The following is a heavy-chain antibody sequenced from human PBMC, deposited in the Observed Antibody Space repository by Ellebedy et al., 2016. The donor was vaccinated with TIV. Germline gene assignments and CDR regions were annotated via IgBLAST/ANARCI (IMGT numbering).Heavy chain of an antibody. CDR2: IYYSGST. V-gene: IGHV4-59*01. CDR1: GGSISSYY. CDR3: ARSISRGWFDP. D-gene: IGHD5-24*01. J-gene: IGHJ5*02. Sequence: MPSETLSLTCTVSGGSISSYYWSWIRQPPGKGLEWIGYIYYSGSTNYNPSLKSRVTISVDTSKNQFSLKLSSVTAEDTAVYYCARSISRGWFDPWGQGTLVTVSS.